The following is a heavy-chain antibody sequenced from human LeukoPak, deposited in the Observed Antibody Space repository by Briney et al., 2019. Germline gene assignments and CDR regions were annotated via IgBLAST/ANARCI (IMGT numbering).Heavy chain of an antibody. J-gene: IGHJ3*02. CDR1: GFTFSSYW. D-gene: IGHD3-22*01. CDR2: IKQDGSEK. CDR3: ARKVIVVVMDGAFDI. Sequence: QAGGSLRLSCAASGFTFSSYWMSWVRQAPGKGLEWVANIKQDGSEKYYVDSVKGRFTISRDNAKNSLYLQMNSLRAEDTAVYYCARKVIVVVMDGAFDIWGQGTMVTVSS. V-gene: IGHV3-7*01.